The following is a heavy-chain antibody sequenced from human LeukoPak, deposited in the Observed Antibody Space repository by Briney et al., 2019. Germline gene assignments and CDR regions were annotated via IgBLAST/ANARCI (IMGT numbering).Heavy chain of an antibody. V-gene: IGHV3-66*01. CDR3: AIGHYRNIPG. D-gene: IGHD1/OR15-1a*01. Sequence: GGSLRLSCAASGFTVSSKYVNWVRQAPGKGLEWVSVIYTDGSTYYADSVRARFSISRDDSKNTLSLQMNSLGAEDTAVYYCAIGHYRNIPGWGQGTLVTVSS. CDR2: IYTDGST. CDR1: GFTVSSKY. J-gene: IGHJ4*02.